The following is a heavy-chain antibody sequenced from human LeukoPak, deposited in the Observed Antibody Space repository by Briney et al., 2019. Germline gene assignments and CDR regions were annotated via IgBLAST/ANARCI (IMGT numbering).Heavy chain of an antibody. J-gene: IGHJ4*02. CDR1: GFSFSTSG. CDR2: IRNDGNKK. Sequence: GGSLRLSCVASGFSFSTSGMHWVRQSPGKGLDWVAFIRNDGNKKNYAESVKGRFTISRDNAKNSLYLQMNSLRAEDTAVYYCARDGESDYYDSSGYFDWGQGTLVTVSS. D-gene: IGHD3-22*01. CDR3: ARDGESDYYDSSGYFD. V-gene: IGHV3-30*02.